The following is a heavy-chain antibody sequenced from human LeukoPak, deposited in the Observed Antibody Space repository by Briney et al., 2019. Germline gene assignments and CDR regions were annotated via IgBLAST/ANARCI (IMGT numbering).Heavy chain of an antibody. CDR2: IRYDGSNK. J-gene: IGHJ4*02. V-gene: IGHV3-30*02. Sequence: QPGGSLRLSCAASGFTFSSYGMHWVRQAPGKGLEWGAFIRYDGSNKYYADSVKGRFTISRDNSKNTLYLQMNSLRAEDTAVYYCAKGKMPYYFDYWGQGTLVTVSS. CDR3: AKGKMPYYFDY. CDR1: GFTFSSYG. D-gene: IGHD2-2*01.